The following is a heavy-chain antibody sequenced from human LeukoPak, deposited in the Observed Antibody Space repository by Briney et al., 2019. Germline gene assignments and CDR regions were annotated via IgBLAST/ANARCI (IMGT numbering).Heavy chain of an antibody. J-gene: IGHJ3*02. D-gene: IGHD3-22*01. CDR2: ISWNSGSI. Sequence: PGRSLRLSCAASGFTFDDYAMHWVRQAPGKGLEWVSGISWNSGSIGYADSVKGRFTISRDNAKNSLYLQMNSLRAEDMALYYCAKDIGHSSGYYNDAFDIWGQGTMDTVSS. V-gene: IGHV3-9*03. CDR3: AKDIGHSSGYYNDAFDI. CDR1: GFTFDDYA.